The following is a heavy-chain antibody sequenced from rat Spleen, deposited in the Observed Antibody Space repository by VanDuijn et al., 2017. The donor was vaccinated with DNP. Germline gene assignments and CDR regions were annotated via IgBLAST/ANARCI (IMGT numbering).Heavy chain of an antibody. Sequence: EVKLVESGGGLVQPGSSLKLSCAASGFNFNDYWMGWVRQAPGKGLEWIGQINKDSSTISYSPSLKDKLAISRDSAQNTLYLQMSKLGSEDTAIYYCVREDKGVDAWGQGVSVTVSS. CDR3: VREDKGVDA. CDR1: GFNFNDYW. V-gene: IGHV4-2*01. D-gene: IGHD2-2*01. CDR2: INKDSSTI. J-gene: IGHJ4*01.